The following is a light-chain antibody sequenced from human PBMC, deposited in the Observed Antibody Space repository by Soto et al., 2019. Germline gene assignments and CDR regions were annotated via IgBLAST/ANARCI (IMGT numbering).Light chain of an antibody. Sequence: EIVLTQSPATLSLPPGERVSLSCRASQSVNTYFAWYQQKPGQAPRLLIYDASSRATGIPARFSGSGSGTDFTLTISSLEPEDFAIYYCQQRSSWPLTFGHGTRVEI. J-gene: IGKJ1*01. V-gene: IGKV3-11*01. CDR3: QQRSSWPLT. CDR1: QSVNTY. CDR2: DAS.